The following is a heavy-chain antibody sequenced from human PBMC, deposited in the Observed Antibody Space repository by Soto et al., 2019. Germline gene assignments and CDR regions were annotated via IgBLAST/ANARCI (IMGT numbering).Heavy chain of an antibody. D-gene: IGHD2-15*01. CDR1: GFTFRDYY. V-gene: IGHV3-11*01. J-gene: IGHJ3*02. CDR3: AILETFDM. Sequence: VQLVESGGGLVKPGGSLTLSCAASGFTFRDYYMTWIRQAPGKGLEWVSYISSSGSKIYYADSVKGRCTISRDNAKNSLYLQMTSLRVDDTAVYYCAILETFDMWGQATRVSVSS. CDR2: ISSSGSKI.